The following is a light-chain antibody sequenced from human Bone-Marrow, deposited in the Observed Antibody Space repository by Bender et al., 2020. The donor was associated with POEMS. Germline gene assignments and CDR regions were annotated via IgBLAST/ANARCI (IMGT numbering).Light chain of an antibody. V-gene: IGLV2-23*02. CDR2: DVF. CDR3: CSYAGPTPNWV. Sequence: QSALTQPASISGSPGQAITISCTGTSRDVGSSNLVSWYQQYPGRAPKLIIYDVFKRPSGVPDRFSGSKSGNTASLPISGLQADDEADYHCCSYAGPTPNWVFGGGTKVTVL. J-gene: IGLJ3*02. CDR1: SRDVGSSNL.